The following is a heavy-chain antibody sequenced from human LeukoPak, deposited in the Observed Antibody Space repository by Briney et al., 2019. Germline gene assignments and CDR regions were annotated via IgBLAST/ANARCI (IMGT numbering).Heavy chain of an antibody. CDR1: GFSVSKYG. J-gene: IGHJ4*02. D-gene: IGHD3-16*02. Sequence: GGSLRLSCAASGFSVSKYGMSWVRQAPGKGLDWVSVISESGDYTQYVDSVKGRFTISRDNSRNTLFLQMNSLRAEDTAVYYCAKGPRVFGGLIGSGGYYFDYWGQGTLVTVSS. V-gene: IGHV3-23*01. CDR2: ISESGDYT. CDR3: AKGPRVFGGLIGSGGYYFDY.